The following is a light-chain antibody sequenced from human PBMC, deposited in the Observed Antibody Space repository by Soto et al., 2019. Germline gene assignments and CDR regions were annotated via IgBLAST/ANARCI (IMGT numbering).Light chain of an antibody. Sequence: EIVMTQSPATLSVSPGERATLSCRASQSVSSTLAWYQQKPGQAPRLLIYDASSRATGIPARFSGSGSGTEFTLTISSLQSEDFAVYYCQQYNNWPRTF. J-gene: IGKJ1*01. CDR3: QQYNNWPRT. CDR2: DAS. V-gene: IGKV3-15*01. CDR1: QSVSST.